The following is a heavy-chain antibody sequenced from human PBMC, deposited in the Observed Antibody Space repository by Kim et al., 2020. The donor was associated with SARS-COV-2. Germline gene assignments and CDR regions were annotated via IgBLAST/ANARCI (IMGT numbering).Heavy chain of an antibody. CDR3: ARVYDFWSGYYKGWFDP. D-gene: IGHD3-3*01. CDR2: IIPIFGTA. V-gene: IGHV1-69*13. J-gene: IGHJ5*02. Sequence: SVKVSCKASGGTFSSYAISWVRQAPGQGLEWMGGIIPIFGTANYAQKFQGRVTITADESTSTAYMELSSLRSEDTAVYYCARVYDFWSGYYKGWFDPWGQGTLVTVSS. CDR1: GGTFSSYA.